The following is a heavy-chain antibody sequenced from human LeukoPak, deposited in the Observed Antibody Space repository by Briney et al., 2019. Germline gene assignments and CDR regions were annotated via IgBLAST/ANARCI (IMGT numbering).Heavy chain of an antibody. CDR3: AREAYLYYDSSGSFGYFDY. CDR2: IYYSGST. V-gene: IGHV4-39*07. J-gene: IGHJ4*02. D-gene: IGHD3-22*01. Sequence: SETLSLTCTVSGGSISSSSYYWGWIRQPPGKGLEWIGSIYYSGSTYYNPSLKSRVTISVDTSKNQFSLKLSSVTAADTAVYYCAREAYLYYDSSGSFGYFDYWGQGTLVTVSS. CDR1: GGSISSSSYY.